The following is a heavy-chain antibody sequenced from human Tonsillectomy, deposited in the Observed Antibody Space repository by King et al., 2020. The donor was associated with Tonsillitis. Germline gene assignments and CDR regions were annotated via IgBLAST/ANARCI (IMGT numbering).Heavy chain of an antibody. CDR2: IYFLVRT. J-gene: IGHJ5*02. CDR3: AREGYDYLWGSCRYWFDP. V-gene: IGHV4-39*01. D-gene: IGHD3-16*02. Sequence: QLQESGPGLVKPSDTLSLTCTVSGGSISNNEYYLGGIRQPPGKGLECIWSIYFLVRTYYIPSLKRRVTISVDTSKNQFSLKLSSVTAADTAVYYCAREGYDYLWGSCRYWFDPWGQGTLVTVSS. CDR1: GGSISNNEYY.